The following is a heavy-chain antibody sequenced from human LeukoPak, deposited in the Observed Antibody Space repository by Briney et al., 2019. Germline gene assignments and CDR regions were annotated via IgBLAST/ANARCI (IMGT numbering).Heavy chain of an antibody. CDR2: ISGSGGST. CDR3: AKDFVIGGAPY. CDR1: GFTFSSYA. D-gene: IGHD3-16*01. J-gene: IGHJ4*02. V-gene: IGHV3-23*01. Sequence: GGSRRLSCAASGFTFSSYAMSWVRQAPGKGLEWVSAISGSGGSTYYADSVKGRFTISRDNSKNTLYLQMNSLRAEDTAVYYCAKDFVIGGAPYWGQGTLVTVSS.